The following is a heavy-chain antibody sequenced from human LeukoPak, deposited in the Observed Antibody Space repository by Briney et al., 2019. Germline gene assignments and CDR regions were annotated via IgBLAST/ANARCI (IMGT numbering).Heavy chain of an antibody. CDR3: ARDIAARQTDFDY. D-gene: IGHD6-6*01. J-gene: IGHJ4*02. V-gene: IGHV1-18*04. CDR2: ISAYNGNT. CDR1: GYTFTGYY. Sequence: VASVKVSCKASGYTFTGYYMHWVRQAPGQGLEWMGWISAYNGNTNYAQKLQGRVTMTTDTSTSTAYMELRSLRSDDTAVYYCARDIAARQTDFDYWGQGTLVTVSS.